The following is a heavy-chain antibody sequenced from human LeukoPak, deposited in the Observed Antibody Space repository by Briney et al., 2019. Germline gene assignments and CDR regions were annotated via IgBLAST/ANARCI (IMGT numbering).Heavy chain of an antibody. CDR2: IRYDGSNK. CDR3: AKNPSYHDSGDYYSFEH. J-gene: IGHJ4*02. V-gene: IGHV3-30*02. Sequence: GGSLRLSCAASGFTFTYYGMHWVRQAPGKGLEWVAFIRYDGSNKYYADSVKGRFTISRDISKNTLFLQMNSLRAEDTALYYCAKNPSYHDSGDYYSFEHWGQGTLVTVSS. D-gene: IGHD3-22*01. CDR1: GFTFTYYG.